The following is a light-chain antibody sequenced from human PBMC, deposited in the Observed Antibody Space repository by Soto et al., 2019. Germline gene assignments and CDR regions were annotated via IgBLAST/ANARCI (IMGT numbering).Light chain of an antibody. CDR3: QHYYTTPRT. Sequence: DIVMTQSPDSLAVSLGERATINCKSSQSVLHSSNNKNYLAWYQQKPGQPPKLLIYWAPTPESGVPDRFSGSRSGTDFTLTISSLQAEDLAVYYCQHYYTTPRTFGQGTKVEIK. CDR1: QSVLHSSNNKNY. CDR2: WAP. V-gene: IGKV4-1*01. J-gene: IGKJ1*01.